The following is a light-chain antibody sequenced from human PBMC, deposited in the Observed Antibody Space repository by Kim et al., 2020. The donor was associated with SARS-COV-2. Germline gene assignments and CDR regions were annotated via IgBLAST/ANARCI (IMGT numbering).Light chain of an antibody. CDR1: SLRTYY. J-gene: IGLJ3*02. Sequence: SSELTQDPAVSVALGQTVRITCQGDSLRTYYASWYQQKPGQAPVVVFYGKNNRPSGIPDRFSGSTSGNTASLTITGAQAEDGGDYYCNSRDNTGNPWVFGGGTQLTF. CDR2: GKN. V-gene: IGLV3-19*01. CDR3: NSRDNTGNPWV.